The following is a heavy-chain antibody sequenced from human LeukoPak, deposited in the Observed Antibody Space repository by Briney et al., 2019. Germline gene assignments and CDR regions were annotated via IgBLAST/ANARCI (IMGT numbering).Heavy chain of an antibody. CDR1: GFTFSSYA. CDR3: AKAGSSGRYSNFYFDY. J-gene: IGHJ4*02. Sequence: PGGSLRLSCAASGFTFSSYAMSWVRQVPGNGLEWVSAISGSGGSTYYADSVKGRFTISRDNSKNTLYLQMNSLRAEDTAVYYCAKAGSSGRYSNFYFDYWGQGTLVTVSS. CDR2: ISGSGGST. V-gene: IGHV3-23*01. D-gene: IGHD1-26*01.